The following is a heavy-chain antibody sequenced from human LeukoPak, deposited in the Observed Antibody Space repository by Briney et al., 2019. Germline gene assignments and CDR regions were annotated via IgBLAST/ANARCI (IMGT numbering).Heavy chain of an antibody. J-gene: IGHJ4*02. D-gene: IGHD6-19*01. CDR2: IIPILGIA. CDR3: ARSAVGGWSANFDY. V-gene: IGHV1-69*04. Sequence: ASVKVSCKASGGTFSSYAISWVRQAPGQGLEWMGRIIPILGIANYAQKFQGRVTITADKSTSTAYMELSSLRSEDTAVYYCARSAVGGWSANFDYWGQGTLVTVSS. CDR1: GGTFSSYA.